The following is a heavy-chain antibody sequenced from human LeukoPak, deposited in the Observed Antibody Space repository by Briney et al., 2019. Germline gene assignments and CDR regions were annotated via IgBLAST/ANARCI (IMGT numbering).Heavy chain of an antibody. CDR1: GYTFTNYY. V-gene: IGHV1-46*01. J-gene: IGHJ4*02. CDR2: IRPSDGST. CDR3: ARGDSGSYCY. Sequence: GASVKVSCKASGYTFTNYYIHWVRQAPGQGLEWMRLIRPSDGSTTYAEKFQGRVTVTRDTSTSTVYMELSSLRSEDTAICYCARGDSGSYCYWGQGTLVTVSS. D-gene: IGHD1-26*01.